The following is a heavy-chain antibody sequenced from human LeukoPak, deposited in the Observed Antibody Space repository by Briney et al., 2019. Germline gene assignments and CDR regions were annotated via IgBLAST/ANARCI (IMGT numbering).Heavy chain of an antibody. V-gene: IGHV4-59*11. J-gene: IGHJ6*03. CDR1: GGSISSHY. Sequence: PSETLSLTCTVSGGSISSHYWSWIRQPPGKGLEWIGYIYYSGSTNYNPSLKSRVTISVDTSKNQFSLKLSSVTAADTAVYCCARGYDYYYYYMDVWGKGTTVTVSS. D-gene: IGHD1-1*01. CDR2: IYYSGST. CDR3: ARGYDYYYYYMDV.